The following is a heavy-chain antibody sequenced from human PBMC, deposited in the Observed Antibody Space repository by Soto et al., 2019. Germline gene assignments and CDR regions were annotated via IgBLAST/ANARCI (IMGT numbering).Heavy chain of an antibody. Sequence: QVQLVESGGGVVQPGRSLRLSCAASGFTFSSYGMHWVRQAPGKGLEWVAVIWYDGSNKYYADSVKGRFTISRDNSKNTLYLQMNSLGAEDTAVYYCARELDSSCWSAFDYWGQGTLVTVSS. CDR2: IWYDGSNK. J-gene: IGHJ4*02. CDR1: GFTFSSYG. D-gene: IGHD6-19*01. CDR3: ARELDSSCWSAFDY. V-gene: IGHV3-33*01.